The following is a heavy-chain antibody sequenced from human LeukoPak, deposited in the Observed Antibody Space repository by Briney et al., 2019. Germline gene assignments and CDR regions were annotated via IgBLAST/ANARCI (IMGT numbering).Heavy chain of an antibody. CDR3: ARGKVVTMVRGVIITYFDY. CDR2: IIPSDGST. V-gene: IGHV1-46*01. D-gene: IGHD3-10*01. J-gene: IGHJ4*02. Sequence: RASVKVSCKASGYSFTRYFIHWVRQAPGQGLEWMGIIIPSDGSTSYAQKFQGRVTTTRDTSTSTVYMELSSLRSEDTAVYYCARGKVVTMVRGVIITYFDYWGQGTLVTVSS. CDR1: GYSFTRYF.